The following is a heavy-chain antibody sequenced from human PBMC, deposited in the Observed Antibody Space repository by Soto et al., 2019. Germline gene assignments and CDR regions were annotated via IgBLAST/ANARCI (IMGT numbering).Heavy chain of an antibody. J-gene: IGHJ4*02. Sequence: PGGSLRLSCAASGFTFSSYGMHWVRQAPGKGLEWVAVIWYDGSNKYYADSVKGRFTISRDNSKNTLYLQMNSLRAEDTAVYYCASFRVDYYDSSGSIHSTDYWGQGTLVTVSS. CDR1: GFTFSSYG. CDR2: IWYDGSNK. D-gene: IGHD3-22*01. V-gene: IGHV3-33*01. CDR3: ASFRVDYYDSSGSIHSTDY.